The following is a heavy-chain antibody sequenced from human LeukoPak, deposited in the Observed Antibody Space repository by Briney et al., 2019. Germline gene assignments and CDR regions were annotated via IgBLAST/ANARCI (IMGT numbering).Heavy chain of an antibody. Sequence: RPGGSLRLSCAASGFTLSNYDMHWVRHATGKGLEWVSAIGTSGDTYYPGSVKGRFTISRENAKNSLYLQMNSLRAGDTAVYYCARGGYGSGWYYFDYWGQGTLVTLSS. J-gene: IGHJ4*02. V-gene: IGHV3-13*01. CDR1: GFTLSNYD. D-gene: IGHD6-19*01. CDR3: ARGGYGSGWYYFDY. CDR2: IGTSGDT.